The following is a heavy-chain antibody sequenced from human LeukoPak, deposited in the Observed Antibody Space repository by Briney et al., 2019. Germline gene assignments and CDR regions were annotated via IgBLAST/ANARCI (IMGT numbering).Heavy chain of an antibody. D-gene: IGHD6-19*01. V-gene: IGHV1-3*01. J-gene: IGHJ4*02. CDR1: GYTFTSYS. CDR3: ATDSLSVWPPRD. CDR2: INAGNGNT. Sequence: GASVTVSCKASGYTFTSYSMHWVRQAPGQRLEWMGWINAGNGNTKYSKIFHGRVTIISDTSASTAYMELSSLRSEDTAVYYCATDSLSVWPPRDWGQGTLVTVSS.